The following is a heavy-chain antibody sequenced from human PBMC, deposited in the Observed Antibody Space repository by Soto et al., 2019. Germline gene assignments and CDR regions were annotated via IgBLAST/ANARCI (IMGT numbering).Heavy chain of an antibody. Sequence: QVQLVQSGAEVKKPGSSVKVSCKASGGTFSSYAISWVRQAPGQGLEWMGGIIPIFGTANYAQKFQGRVTITADESTSTAYMELSSLRSEDTAVYYCARKPPREGPNPTEYYFDYCGQGTLVTVSS. D-gene: IGHD6-6*01. CDR3: ARKPPREGPNPTEYYFDY. J-gene: IGHJ4*02. CDR1: GGTFSSYA. V-gene: IGHV1-69*12. CDR2: IIPIFGTA.